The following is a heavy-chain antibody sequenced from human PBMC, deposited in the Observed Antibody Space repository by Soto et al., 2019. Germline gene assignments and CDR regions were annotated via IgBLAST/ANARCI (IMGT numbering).Heavy chain of an antibody. V-gene: IGHV1-69*01. D-gene: IGHD2-21*01. CDR2: IIPKLGSA. Sequence: QVQLVQSGAEVKEPGSSVTFSCTASGVGNLRDYRTTWLRRAPGQGLEWMGGIIPKLGSANYAQNFQVRVTITADESTNTVYMELRSLRSDDTAVYYCARGGDGYTFGAVYWGQGTPVTVSS. J-gene: IGHJ4*02. CDR3: ARGGDGYTFGAVY. CDR1: GVGNLRDYR.